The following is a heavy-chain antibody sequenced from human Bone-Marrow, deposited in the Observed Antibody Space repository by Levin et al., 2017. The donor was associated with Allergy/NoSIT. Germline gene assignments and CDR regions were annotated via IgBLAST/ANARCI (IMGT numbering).Heavy chain of an antibody. CDR2: VNTKNGNP. CDR3: ARQDGDDSTTAFDV. V-gene: IGHV7-4-1*02. J-gene: IGHJ3*01. Sequence: ASVKVSCKASGYMFSSYPVNWVRQAPGQGLEWMGWVNTKNGNPTYAQGFTGRFVFSSDTSVSTAYLEISNLEPEDSAVYYCARQDGDDSTTAFDVWGQGTMVTVSS. CDR1: GYMFSSYP. D-gene: IGHD4-11*01.